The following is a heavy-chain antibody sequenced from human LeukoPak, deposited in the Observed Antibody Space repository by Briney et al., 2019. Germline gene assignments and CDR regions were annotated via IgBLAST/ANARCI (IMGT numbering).Heavy chain of an antibody. CDR3: ARDPYSTTYYYDSSGSKYWFDP. V-gene: IGHV1-2*02. CDR2: INPNSGGT. D-gene: IGHD3-22*01. CDR1: GYTFTGYY. Sequence: ASVKVSCKASGYTFTGYYMHWVRQAPGQGLEWMGWINPNSGGTNYAQKFQGRVTMTRDTSISTAYMELSRLRSDDTAVYYCARDPYSTTYYYDSSGSKYWFDPWGQGTLVTVSS. J-gene: IGHJ5*02.